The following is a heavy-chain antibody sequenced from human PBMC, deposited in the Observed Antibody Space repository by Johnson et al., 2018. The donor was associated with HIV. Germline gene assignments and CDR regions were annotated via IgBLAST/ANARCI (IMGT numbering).Heavy chain of an antibody. V-gene: IGHV3-7*05. CDR1: GFTFRNHW. CDR2: INQDGSEK. CDR3: ARGFDAFDI. J-gene: IGHJ3*02. Sequence: VQLVESGGGLVQPVGSLRLSCAASGFTFRNHWMSWVRQAPGKGLEWVANINQDGSEKYYVGSLEGRFTIYRDNAKTSLYLQMNSLGAEDTAVYYCARGFDAFDIWGQGTMVTVSS.